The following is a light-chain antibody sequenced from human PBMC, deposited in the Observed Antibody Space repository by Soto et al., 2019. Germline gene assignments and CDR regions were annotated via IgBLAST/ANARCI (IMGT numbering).Light chain of an antibody. CDR3: HQYGFPSLFT. CDR2: VAS. V-gene: IGKV3-20*01. Sequence: DIVLTQSPGTLHLSPAESATLSCRASQRVSSRYSAWYQQKPCQAPMLLIYVASTTATGILDRFSGSGYGTDVTLTSSRLEPEVLAVYFGHQYGFPSLFTFGRGTKVVI. J-gene: IGKJ2*01. CDR1: QRVSSRY.